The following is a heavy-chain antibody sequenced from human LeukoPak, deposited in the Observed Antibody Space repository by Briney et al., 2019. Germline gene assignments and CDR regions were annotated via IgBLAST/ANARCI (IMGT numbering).Heavy chain of an antibody. J-gene: IGHJ4*02. CDR2: IYYSGST. CDR1: GGSISSYY. Sequence: SETLSLTCTVSGGSISSYYWSWIRQPPGKGLEWIGYIYYSGSTNYNPSLKSRVTISVDTSKNQFSLKLSSVTAADTAVYYCARVFYDSSGFYPLGDSWGQGTLVTVSS. V-gene: IGHV4-59*01. D-gene: IGHD3-22*01. CDR3: ARVFYDSSGFYPLGDS.